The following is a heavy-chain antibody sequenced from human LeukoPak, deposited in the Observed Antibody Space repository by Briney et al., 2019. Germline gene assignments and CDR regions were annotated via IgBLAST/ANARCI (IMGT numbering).Heavy chain of an antibody. D-gene: IGHD5-12*01. CDR3: ARGIVATITLRGYYGMDV. J-gene: IGHJ6*02. CDR2: IYYSGST. CDR1: GVSISSGGYY. V-gene: IGHV4-31*03. Sequence: SETLSLTCTVSGVSISSGGYYWSWIRQHPGKGLEWIGYIYYSGSTYYNPSLKSRVTISVDTSKNQFSLKLSSVTAADTAVYYCARGIVATITLRGYYGMDVWGQGTTVTVSS.